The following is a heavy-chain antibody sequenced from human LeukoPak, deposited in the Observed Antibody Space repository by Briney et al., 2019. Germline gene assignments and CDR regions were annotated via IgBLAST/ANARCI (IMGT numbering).Heavy chain of an antibody. Sequence: QPGRSLRLSCAASGYTFDDYAMHWVRQAPGKGLEWVSGISWNSGSIGYADSVKGRFTISRDNAKNSLYLQMNSLRAEDTALYYCAKDIGYQLQLGDGMDVWGQGTTVTVSS. CDR3: AKDIGYQLQLGDGMDV. CDR2: ISWNSGSI. CDR1: GYTFDDYA. J-gene: IGHJ6*02. D-gene: IGHD2-2*01. V-gene: IGHV3-9*01.